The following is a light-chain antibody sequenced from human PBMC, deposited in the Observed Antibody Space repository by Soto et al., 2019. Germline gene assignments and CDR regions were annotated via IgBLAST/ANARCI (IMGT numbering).Light chain of an antibody. Sequence: QSALTQPASVSGSLGQSITISCTGTSNDIGAHYYVSWYQQHPGKAPKVIIYEVSHRPSGVSYRFSGSKSGNTASLTISGLQAEDGADYYCSSYTDSSGRVFGGGTKVTVL. V-gene: IGLV2-14*01. CDR3: SSYTDSSGRV. J-gene: IGLJ3*02. CDR1: SNDIGAHYY. CDR2: EVS.